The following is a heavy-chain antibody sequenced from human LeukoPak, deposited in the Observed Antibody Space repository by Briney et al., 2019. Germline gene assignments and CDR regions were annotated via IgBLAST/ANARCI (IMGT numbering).Heavy chain of an antibody. V-gene: IGHV1-2*02. CDR1: VYTFTGYY. Sequence: GASVKVSCKASVYTFTGYYIHWVRQAPGHGLEWMGCINPNSGGTNYAQKFQGRVTMTRDTSISTAYMELSRLRSDDTAVYYCARGTYCGGDCIGNWGQGTLVIVSS. J-gene: IGHJ4*02. CDR2: INPNSGGT. D-gene: IGHD2-21*02. CDR3: ARGTYCGGDCIGN.